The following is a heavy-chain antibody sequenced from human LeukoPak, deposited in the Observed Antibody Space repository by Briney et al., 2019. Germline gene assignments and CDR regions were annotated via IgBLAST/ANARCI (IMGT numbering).Heavy chain of an antibody. CDR2: ISYDGSNT. J-gene: IGHJ4*02. Sequence: GGSLRLSCAASGFTFSNYAMHWVRQAPSKGLEWVALISYDGSNTYYADSVKGRFTISRDNSKTTLSLQMNSLRAEDTALYYCARDLRGKYSSTSYEDYWGQGTLVTVSS. CDR3: ARDLRGKYSSTSYEDY. CDR1: GFTFSNYA. V-gene: IGHV3-30-3*01. D-gene: IGHD6-13*01.